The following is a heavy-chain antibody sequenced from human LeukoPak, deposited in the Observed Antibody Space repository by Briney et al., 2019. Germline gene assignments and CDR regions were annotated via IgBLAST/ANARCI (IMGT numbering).Heavy chain of an antibody. CDR3: ASPFRVVVDV. CDR1: GFTFNNYW. CDR2: IKQEGSEK. Sequence: GGSLRLSCAVSGFTFNNYWMTWVSQAPGKGLEWVANIKQEGSEKYYVGSVKGRFTISRDNANNALYLQMNSLRAEDTAVYYCASPFRVVVDVWGRGTLVTVSS. V-gene: IGHV3-7*01. J-gene: IGHJ2*01. D-gene: IGHD2-2*01.